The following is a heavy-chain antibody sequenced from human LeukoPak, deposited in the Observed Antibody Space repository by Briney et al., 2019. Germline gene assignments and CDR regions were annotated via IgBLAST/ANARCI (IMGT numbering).Heavy chain of an antibody. CDR1: GFTFSSYE. Sequence: GGSLRLSCAASGFTFSSYEMKWVRQAPGKGLEWVSYISSSGSTIYYADSVKGRFTSSRDNAKNSLYLQMNSLRAEDTAVYYCARDNYYDSSGYYSNAFDIWGQGTMVTVSS. V-gene: IGHV3-48*03. CDR2: ISSSGSTI. J-gene: IGHJ3*02. CDR3: ARDNYYDSSGYYSNAFDI. D-gene: IGHD3-22*01.